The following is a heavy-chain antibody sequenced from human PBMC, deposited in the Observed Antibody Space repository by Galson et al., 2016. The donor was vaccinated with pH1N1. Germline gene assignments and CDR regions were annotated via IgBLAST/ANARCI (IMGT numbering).Heavy chain of an antibody. CDR3: ARFLYGDFVGYLDP. CDR1: GFSLTTSGLC. D-gene: IGHD4-17*01. J-gene: IGHJ5*01. V-gene: IGHV2-70*01. CDR2: IRWDDDK. Sequence: PALVKPTQTLTLPCTFSGFSLTTSGLCVTWIRQPPGKALEWLALIRWDDDKYYNTSLKTSLTISKDTSKNQVVLRMTNMDPVDTATYFCARFLYGDFVGYLDPWGQGTRVTVSS.